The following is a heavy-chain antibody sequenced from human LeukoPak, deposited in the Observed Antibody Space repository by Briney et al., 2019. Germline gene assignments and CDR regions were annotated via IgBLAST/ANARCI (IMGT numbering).Heavy chain of an antibody. CDR2: LKHDGIEK. J-gene: IGHJ3*02. CDR3: AREGMFRGVPDAFDM. CDR1: GFTFSSYA. D-gene: IGHD3-10*01. V-gene: IGHV3-7*01. Sequence: GSLRLSCAASGFTFSSYAMSWVRQAPGKGPEWVANLKHDGIEKYLVDSVKGRFAISRDNAENLLYLQMNSLRVEDTAVYYCAREGMFRGVPDAFDMWGQGTMVTVSS.